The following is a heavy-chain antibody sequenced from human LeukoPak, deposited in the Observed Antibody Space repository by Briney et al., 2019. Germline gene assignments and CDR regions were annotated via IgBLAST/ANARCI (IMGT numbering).Heavy chain of an antibody. Sequence: PGGSLKLSCAASGFTFSDSAIHWVRQASGKGLEWIGRIKTKANTYATAYAASVTGRFTISRDDSKSTAYLQMNSLKTEDTAVYYCTRDRGTYNWFDPWGQGTLVTVSS. V-gene: IGHV3-73*01. CDR3: TRDRGTYNWFDP. D-gene: IGHD2-15*01. J-gene: IGHJ5*02. CDR2: IKTKANTYAT. CDR1: GFTFSDSA.